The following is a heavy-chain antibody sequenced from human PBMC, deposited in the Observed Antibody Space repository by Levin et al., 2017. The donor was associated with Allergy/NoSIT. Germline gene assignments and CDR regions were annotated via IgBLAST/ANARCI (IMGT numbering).Heavy chain of an antibody. CDR1: GGSISSGSYY. Sequence: SQTLSLTCTVSGGSISSGSYYWSWIRQPAGKGLEWIGRIYTSGSTNYNPSLKSRVTISVDTSKNQFSLKLSSVTAADTAVYYCARDTFSSGWFDPWGQGTLVTVSS. J-gene: IGHJ5*02. V-gene: IGHV4-61*02. CDR2: IYTSGST. CDR3: ARDTFSSGWFDP.